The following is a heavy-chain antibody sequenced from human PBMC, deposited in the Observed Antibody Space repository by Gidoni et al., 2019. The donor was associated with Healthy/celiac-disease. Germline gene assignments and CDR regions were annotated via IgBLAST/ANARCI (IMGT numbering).Heavy chain of an antibody. CDR1: GGSVSSGSYY. J-gene: IGHJ4*02. V-gene: IGHV4-61*01. CDR2: IYYSGST. CDR3: ARAGSRRAVYFDY. D-gene: IGHD2-2*01. Sequence: QVQLQESGPGLVKPSETLSLTCTVSGGSVSSGSYYWSWIRQPPGKGLEWIGYIYYSGSTNYNPSLKSRVTISVDTSKNQFSLKLSSVTAADTAVYYCARAGSRRAVYFDYWGQGTLVTVSS.